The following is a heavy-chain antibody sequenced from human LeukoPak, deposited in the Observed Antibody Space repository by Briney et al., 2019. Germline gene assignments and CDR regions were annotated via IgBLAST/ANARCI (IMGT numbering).Heavy chain of an antibody. J-gene: IGHJ4*02. CDR3: ARGYGITIFGVVTNGRFDY. D-gene: IGHD3-3*01. Sequence: SETLSLTCAVYGGSFSGYYWSWILQPPGKGLEWIGYIYYSGSTNYNPSLKSRVTISVDTSKNQFSLKLSSVTAADTAVYYCARGYGITIFGVVTNGRFDYWGQGTLLTVSS. CDR2: IYYSGST. V-gene: IGHV4-59*01. CDR1: GGSFSGYY.